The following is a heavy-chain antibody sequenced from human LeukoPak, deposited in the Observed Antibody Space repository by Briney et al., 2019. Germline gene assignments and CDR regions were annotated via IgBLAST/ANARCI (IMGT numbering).Heavy chain of an antibody. CDR3: TRRKFYSAYDPFDC. Sequence: GGSLRLSCAASGFTFSSYWMSWVRQAPGKGLEWVANIKQDGSEKYYVDSVKGRFTVSRDNAKNSLYLQMSSLRAEDTAVYYCTRRKFYSAYDPFDCWGQGTLVTVSS. D-gene: IGHD5-12*01. CDR1: GFTFSSYW. CDR2: IKQDGSEK. J-gene: IGHJ4*02. V-gene: IGHV3-7*01.